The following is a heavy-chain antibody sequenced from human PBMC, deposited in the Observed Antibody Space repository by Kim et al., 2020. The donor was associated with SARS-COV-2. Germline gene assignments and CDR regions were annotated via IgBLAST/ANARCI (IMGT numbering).Heavy chain of an antibody. Sequence: GGSLRLSCAASGFTFSSYSMNWVRQAPGKGLEWVSSISSSSSYIYYADSVKGRFTISRDNAKNSLYLQMNSLRAEDTAVYYCARDQPARSTNKYQLLSQWGQGTLVTVSS. CDR1: GFTFSSYS. D-gene: IGHD2-2*01. V-gene: IGHV3-21*01. J-gene: IGHJ4*02. CDR2: ISSSSSYI. CDR3: ARDQPARSTNKYQLLSQ.